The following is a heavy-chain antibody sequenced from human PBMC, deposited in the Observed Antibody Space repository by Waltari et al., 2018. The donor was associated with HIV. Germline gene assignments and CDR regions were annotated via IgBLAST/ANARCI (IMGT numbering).Heavy chain of an antibody. Sequence: QVQLVQSGAEVKKPGASVKVSCTASRFTFTAYYVHWVRQAPGQGLEWRGWNNHKRGVTKFAKNFQGRINMTRETSIKTAYLELNRLQSDDTSVYYCASDWWQLPSGRDFFDYWGQGTLVTVSS. CDR2: NNHKRGVT. CDR1: RFTFTAYY. J-gene: IGHJ4*02. CDR3: ASDWWQLPSGRDFFDY. D-gene: IGHD3-10*01. V-gene: IGHV1-2*02.